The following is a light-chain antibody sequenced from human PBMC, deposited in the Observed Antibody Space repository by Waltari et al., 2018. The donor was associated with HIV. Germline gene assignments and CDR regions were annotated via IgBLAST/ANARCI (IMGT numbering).Light chain of an antibody. CDR2: SAN. J-gene: IGKJ3*01. CDR1: QTMSRS. Sequence: DIQLTQSPSSLSASLGDSVTMTCRASQTMSRSLNWYQQRQGKAPELLIYSANTVKSGVPSRFSGSGSDTDFTLTISNLQAEDFVSYYCQQSFSIPLTFSPGTKVDV. V-gene: IGKV1-39*01. CDR3: QQSFSIPLT.